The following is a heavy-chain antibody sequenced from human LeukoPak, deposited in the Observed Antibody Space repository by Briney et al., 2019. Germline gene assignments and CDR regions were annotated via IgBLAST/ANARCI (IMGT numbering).Heavy chain of an antibody. D-gene: IGHD2-15*01. V-gene: IGHV4-31*03. Sequence: PSQTLSLTCTVSGGSISSGGYYWSWIRQHPGKSLEWIGYIYYSGSTYYNPSLKSRVTISVDTSKNQFSLKLSSVTAADTAVYYCARNWRGYCSGGSCPQYFQHWGQGTLVTASS. CDR3: ARNWRGYCSGGSCPQYFQH. CDR2: IYYSGST. J-gene: IGHJ1*01. CDR1: GGSISSGGYY.